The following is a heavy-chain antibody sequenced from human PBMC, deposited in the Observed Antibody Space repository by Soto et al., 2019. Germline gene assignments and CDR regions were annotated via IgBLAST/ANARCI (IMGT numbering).Heavy chain of an antibody. CDR1: GYTFTSYD. CDR3: ARGRIAARSPMRYYYYYYMDV. CDR2: MNPNSGNT. V-gene: IGHV1-8*01. J-gene: IGHJ6*03. Sequence: ASVKVSCKASGYTFTSYDINWVRQATGQGLEWMGWMNPNSGNTGYAQKFQGRVTMTRNTSISTAYMELSSLRSEDTAVYYCARGRIAARSPMRYYYYYYMDVWGKGTTVNVSS. D-gene: IGHD6-6*01.